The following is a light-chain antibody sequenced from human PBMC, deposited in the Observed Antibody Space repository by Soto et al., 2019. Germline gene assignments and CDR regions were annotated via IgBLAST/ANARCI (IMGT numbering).Light chain of an antibody. V-gene: IGLV2-18*01. CDR2: EVS. CDR1: SSDVGSYNR. Sequence: QSALTQPPSVSGSPGQSVTISCTGTSSDVGSYNRVSWYQQHPGTAPKLMIYEVSNRPSGVPDRFSGSKSGNTASLTISGLQAEDEADYYCSLYTSSSTPWVFGGGTKLTVL. J-gene: IGLJ3*02. CDR3: SLYTSSSTPWV.